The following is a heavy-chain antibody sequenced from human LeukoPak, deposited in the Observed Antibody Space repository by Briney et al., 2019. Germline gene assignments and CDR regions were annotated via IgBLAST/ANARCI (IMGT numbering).Heavy chain of an antibody. CDR3: ARDGTYYYDSSGYYYLDY. V-gene: IGHV3-48*01. D-gene: IGHD3-22*01. Sequence: PGGSLRLSCAASGFTFSSYGMNWVRQAPGKGLEWVSYISSSGRTTHYADPVKGRFTISRDNSKNTLYLQMNSLRAEDTAVYYCARDGTYYYDSSGYYYLDYWGQGTLVTVSS. CDR1: GFTFSSYG. J-gene: IGHJ4*02. CDR2: ISSSGRTT.